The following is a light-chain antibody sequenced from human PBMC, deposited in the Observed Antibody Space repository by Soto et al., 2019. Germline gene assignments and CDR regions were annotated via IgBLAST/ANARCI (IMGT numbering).Light chain of an antibody. CDR3: QQYYSYRPVT. V-gene: IGKV1-39*01. Sequence: DIQMTQSPSSLSASVGDRVTITCRASQSISSYLNWYQQKPGKAPKLLIYAASSLQSGVPSRFSGSGSGTDFTLTISCLQSEDFATYYCQQYYSYRPVTFGQGTDGRL. CDR2: AAS. J-gene: IGKJ5*01. CDR1: QSISSY.